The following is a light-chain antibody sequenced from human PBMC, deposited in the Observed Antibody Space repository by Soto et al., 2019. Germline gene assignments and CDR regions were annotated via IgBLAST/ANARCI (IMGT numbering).Light chain of an antibody. Sequence: EIVLAQSPATLSVSPGERATLSCTASQSISGHLDWYQQTPGQAPRLLIYDASTRATGIPDRFSGSGSGAEFTLPISSLQSEDFSVYYCQQYHMWPLTFGGGTKVDIK. CDR3: QQYHMWPLT. J-gene: IGKJ4*01. CDR1: QSISGH. V-gene: IGKV3-15*01. CDR2: DAS.